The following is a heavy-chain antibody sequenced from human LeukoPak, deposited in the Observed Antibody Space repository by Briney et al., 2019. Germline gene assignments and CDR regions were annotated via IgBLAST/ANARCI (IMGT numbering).Heavy chain of an antibody. V-gene: IGHV4-59*12. J-gene: IGHJ4*02. CDR3: ARGRGNRTTGLKVDY. CDR2: IYYSGST. Sequence: SETLSLTCTVSGGSISSYYWSWIRQPPGKGLEWIGYIYYSGSTNYNPSLKSRVTISVDTSKNQFSLKLSSVTAADTAVYYCARGRGNRTTGLKVDYWGQGTLVTVSS. D-gene: IGHD1-1*01. CDR1: GGSISSYY.